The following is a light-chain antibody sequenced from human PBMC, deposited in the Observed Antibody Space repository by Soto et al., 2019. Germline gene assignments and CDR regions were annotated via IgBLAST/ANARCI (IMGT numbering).Light chain of an antibody. V-gene: IGKV1-5*01. CDR3: QQYNSYSGAT. Sequence: DIQMTQSPSTLSGSVGDRVTITCRASQTISSWLAWYQQKPGKAPKLLIYDASSLESGVPSRFSGSGSGTEFTLTISSLQPDDFATYYCQQYNSYSGATFGQGTKVDNK. CDR2: DAS. J-gene: IGKJ1*01. CDR1: QTISSW.